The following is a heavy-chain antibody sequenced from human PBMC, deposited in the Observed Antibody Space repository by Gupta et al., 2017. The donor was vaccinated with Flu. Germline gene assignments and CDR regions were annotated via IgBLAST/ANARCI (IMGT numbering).Heavy chain of an antibody. V-gene: IGHV3-48*02. J-gene: IGHJ6*02. D-gene: IGHD6-13*01. Sequence: EVQLVESGGGLVKPGGSLRLSCAASGFTFSGHGMNWVRQAPGKGLEWVSYISISSSSIFYADSVKGRFTVSRDNAKSSLDLQLSSLRDEDTAVYYCAREAQQFGAPYYYVMDVWGQGTTVTVSS. CDR1: GFTFSGHG. CDR2: ISISSSSI. CDR3: AREAQQFGAPYYYVMDV.